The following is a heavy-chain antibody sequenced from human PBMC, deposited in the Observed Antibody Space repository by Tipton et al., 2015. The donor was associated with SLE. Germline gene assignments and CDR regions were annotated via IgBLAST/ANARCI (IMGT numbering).Heavy chain of an antibody. D-gene: IGHD5-18*01. Sequence: TLSLTCTVSGGSVSSGSYYWSWIRQPPGKGLEWIGYIYYSGSTKYNPSLKSRVTISVDTSKNQFSLKLSSVTAADTAVYYCARGSPNSYGYSYWYFDLWGRGTLVTVSS. CDR2: IYYSGST. V-gene: IGHV4-61*01. J-gene: IGHJ2*01. CDR3: ARGSPNSYGYSYWYFDL. CDR1: GGSVSSGSYY.